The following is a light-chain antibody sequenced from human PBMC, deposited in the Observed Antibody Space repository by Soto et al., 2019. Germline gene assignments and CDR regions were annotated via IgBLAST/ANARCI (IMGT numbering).Light chain of an antibody. CDR1: QSISNW. CDR2: TAS. V-gene: IGKV1-12*01. CDR3: QQASSFPLT. J-gene: IGKJ4*01. Sequence: DIQLTQSPSSVSASVGDIVTITCRASQSISNWLAWYQHIPRKAPQLLIYTASTLQSGVPSRFSGSASGTDFTLTISSLQPEDFATYSCQQASSFPLTFGGGTKVEIK.